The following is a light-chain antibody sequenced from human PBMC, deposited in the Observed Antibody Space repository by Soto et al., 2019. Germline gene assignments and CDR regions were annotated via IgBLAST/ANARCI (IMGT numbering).Light chain of an antibody. V-gene: IGKV1-5*03. CDR2: MAS. CDR3: QHYNGYSWT. J-gene: IGKJ1*01. CDR1: QSLSGR. Sequence: LHMTHSPSTHSASLLYRFPLTYRSSQSLSGRVAWYRQEPGKAPKLLIYMASTLANGVPSRFSGSGSGTEFTLTISSLQPDDYATYYCQHYNGYSWTFGQGTKV.